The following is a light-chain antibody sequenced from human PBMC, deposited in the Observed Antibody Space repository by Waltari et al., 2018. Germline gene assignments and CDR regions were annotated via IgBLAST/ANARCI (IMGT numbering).Light chain of an antibody. Sequence: DIVMTQSPDSLAVSLGERATIHCKSSQSLFYSSNNKNYLAWYQQKPRQPPKLLIYWASTRESGVPDRFIGSGSGTDFTLTISNLQAEDVAVYYCQQYNNWPLYTFGQGTKLEIK. CDR3: QQYNNWPLYT. CDR1: QSLFYSSNNKNY. CDR2: WAS. J-gene: IGKJ2*01. V-gene: IGKV4-1*01.